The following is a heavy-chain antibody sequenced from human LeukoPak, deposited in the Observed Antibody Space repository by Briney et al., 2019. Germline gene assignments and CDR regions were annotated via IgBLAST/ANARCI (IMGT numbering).Heavy chain of an antibody. CDR3: SRENGAFSPFGY. D-gene: IGHD2-8*01. J-gene: IGHJ4*02. Sequence: SETLSLTCGVSGGSISSTNSWSWVRQPPGQGLEWIGEISLSGLTNYNPSLKSRVTMALDKSKNHLSLNLTSVTAADTAVYYCSRENGAFSPFGYWGQGTLVTVPS. CDR1: GGSISSTNS. V-gene: IGHV4-4*02. CDR2: ISLSGLT.